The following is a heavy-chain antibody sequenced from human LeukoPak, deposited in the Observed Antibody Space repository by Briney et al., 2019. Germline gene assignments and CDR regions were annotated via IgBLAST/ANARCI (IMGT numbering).Heavy chain of an antibody. V-gene: IGHV1-18*01. CDR2: ISAYNGNT. Sequence: ASVKVSCKASGYTFTSYGISWVRQAPGQGLEWMGWISAYNGNTDYAQKLQGRVTMTTDTSTSTAYMELRGLRSDDTAVYYCARDRLYYYGSGSSNRFDYWGQGTLVTVSS. CDR3: ARDRLYYYGSGSSNRFDY. CDR1: GYTFTSYG. J-gene: IGHJ4*02. D-gene: IGHD3-10*01.